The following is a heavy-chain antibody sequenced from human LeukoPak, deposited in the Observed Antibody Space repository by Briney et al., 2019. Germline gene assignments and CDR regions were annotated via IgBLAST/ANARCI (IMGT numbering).Heavy chain of an antibody. V-gene: IGHV3-30*04. D-gene: IGHD3-10*02. CDR3: ARDREGKYDVRGWGTALDY. Sequence: PGRYLRLSCAASGFTFSSYTIHWVRQAPGKGREWVAVISYDGSNKYYAESVKGRFTISRDNSRNTLYLQMNSLRVEDTALYYCARDREGKYDVRGWGTALDYWGQGTLVTVSS. CDR2: ISYDGSNK. J-gene: IGHJ4*02. CDR1: GFTFSSYT.